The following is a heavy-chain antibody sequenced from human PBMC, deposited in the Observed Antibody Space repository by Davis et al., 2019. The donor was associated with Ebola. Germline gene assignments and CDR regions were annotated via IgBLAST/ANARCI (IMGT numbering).Heavy chain of an antibody. CDR1: GFPFGDYA. CDR3: TRHCSGGSCNSGDY. D-gene: IGHD2-15*01. J-gene: IGHJ4*02. CDR2: IRSKAYGGTT. Sequence: GESLKISCTASGFPFGDYAMSWFRQAPGKGLEWVGFIRSKAYGGTTEYAASVKGRFTISRDDSKSIAYLQMNSLKTEDTAVYYCTRHCSGGSCNSGDYWGQGTLVTVSS. V-gene: IGHV3-49*03.